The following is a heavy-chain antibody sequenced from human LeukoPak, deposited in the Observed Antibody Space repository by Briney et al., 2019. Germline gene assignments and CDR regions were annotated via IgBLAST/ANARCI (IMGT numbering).Heavy chain of an antibody. V-gene: IGHV6-1*01. CDR2: TYYRSKWRN. J-gene: IGHJ4*02. CDR1: GDSVSSNSAA. D-gene: IGHD2/OR15-2a*01. CDR3: VRDLSWRFDY. Sequence: SQTLSLTCAVSGDSVSSNSAAWNWIRQSPSRGLEWLGRTYYRSKWRNDYAVSVKSRITISPDTSKNQFSLQLNSVTPEDTSVYYCVRDLSWRFDYWGQGTLVTVSS.